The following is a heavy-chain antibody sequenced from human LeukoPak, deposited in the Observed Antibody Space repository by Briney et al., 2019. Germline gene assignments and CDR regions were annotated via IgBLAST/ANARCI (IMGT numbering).Heavy chain of an antibody. J-gene: IGHJ4*02. CDR1: EYIFSNYW. Sequence: GESLKISCKGSEYIFSNYWIGWVRQMPGKGLECMGIIYPGDSDTKYSPSFQGQVTISADKSIGTAYLQWSSLKASDTAIYYCATLDRRDDYSAFDSWGQGTLVTVSS. V-gene: IGHV5-51*01. D-gene: IGHD5-24*01. CDR3: ATLDRRDDYSAFDS. CDR2: IYPGDSDT.